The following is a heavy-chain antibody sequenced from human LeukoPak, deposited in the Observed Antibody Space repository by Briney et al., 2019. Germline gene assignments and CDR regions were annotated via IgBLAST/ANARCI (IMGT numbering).Heavy chain of an antibody. J-gene: IGHJ6*02. V-gene: IGHV4-59*01. CDR3: ARGLDDYYYGMDV. CDR2: IYYGGST. CDR1: GGSISSDY. Sequence: SETLSLTCTVSGGSISSDYWNWIRQPPGKGLEWIGYIYYGGSTRYNPSLKSRISISVDRSKSHFSLRLKSVTAADTAVYYCARGLDDYYYGMDVWGQGTTVSVSS.